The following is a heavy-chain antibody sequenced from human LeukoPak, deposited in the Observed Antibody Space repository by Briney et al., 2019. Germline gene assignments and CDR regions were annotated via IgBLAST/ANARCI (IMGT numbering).Heavy chain of an antibody. J-gene: IGHJ4*02. V-gene: IGHV3/OR16-9*01. D-gene: IGHD5-12*01. CDR1: GFTFGIHY. CDR3: ASRYSGYANY. Sequence: PGGSQRLSCATSGFTFGIHYMSWVRQAPGRGPEWISYISGNGGDIAYADSVKGRFTISRDNAKSSLYLQMNSLRAEDTAVYYCASRYSGYANYWGQGTLVTVSS. CDR2: ISGNGGDI.